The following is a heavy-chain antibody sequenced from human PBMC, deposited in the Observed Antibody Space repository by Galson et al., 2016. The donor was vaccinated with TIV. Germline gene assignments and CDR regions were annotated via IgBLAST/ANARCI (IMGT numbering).Heavy chain of an antibody. V-gene: IGHV1-69*13. J-gene: IGHJ4*02. D-gene: IGHD3-22*01. CDR2: IIPIFRTV. CDR1: GVTFISFA. CDR3: ARGEVYDSLDG. Sequence: SVKVSCKASGVTFISFAISWVRQAPGQGPEWMGGIIPIFRTVHYAQRFQGRVTITADESTSTAYMELSSLRSEDTAVYYCARGEVYDSLDGWGQGTLVTVSS.